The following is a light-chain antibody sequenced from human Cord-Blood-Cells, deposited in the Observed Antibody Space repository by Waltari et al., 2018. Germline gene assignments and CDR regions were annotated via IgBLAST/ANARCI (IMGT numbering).Light chain of an antibody. J-gene: IGLJ2*01. V-gene: IGLV2-11*01. Sequence: QSALTQPRSVSGSPGQSVTISCPGTSSAVGGYNYVSRYQQHPGKAPKLMIYDVSKRPSGVPDRFSGSKSGNTASLTISGLQAEDEADYYCCSYAGSYTVVFGGGTKLTVL. CDR2: DVS. CDR1: SSAVGGYNY. CDR3: CSYAGSYTVV.